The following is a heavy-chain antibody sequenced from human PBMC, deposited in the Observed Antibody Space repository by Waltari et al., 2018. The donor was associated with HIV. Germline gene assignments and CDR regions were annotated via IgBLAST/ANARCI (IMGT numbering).Heavy chain of an antibody. J-gene: IGHJ5*02. D-gene: IGHD1-7*01. CDR1: GFPFGSYW. CDR2: IKHDGSEK. V-gene: IGHV3-7*01. Sequence: EVQLVESGGGLVQPGGSLRLSCAASGFPFGSYWMSWVSQAPGKGLEWVANIKHDGSEKYYVGSVKGRFTISRDNAKSSLYLQMNSLRAEDTAVYYCARGDNWNSNWFDPWGQGTLVTVSS. CDR3: ARGDNWNSNWFDP.